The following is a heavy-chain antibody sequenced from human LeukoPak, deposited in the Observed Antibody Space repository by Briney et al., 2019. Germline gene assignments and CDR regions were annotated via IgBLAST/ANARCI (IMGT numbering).Heavy chain of an antibody. D-gene: IGHD3-10*01. CDR1: GYTFDRYG. CDR2: VSGYNGHT. V-gene: IGHV1-18*04. J-gene: IGHJ4*02. CDR3: ARDFYHSGTYPFDF. Sequence: ASVKVSCKTSGYTFDRYGMTWVRQAHGQGVEWMGWVSGYNGHTKYAPKFEGRVSMTRDTSTSTAYMELWNLRSDDTAVYYCARDFYHSGTYPFDFWGQGTLVTVSS.